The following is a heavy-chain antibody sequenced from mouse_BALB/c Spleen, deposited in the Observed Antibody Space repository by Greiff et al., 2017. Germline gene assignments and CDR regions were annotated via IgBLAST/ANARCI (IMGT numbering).Heavy chain of an antibody. CDR2: INPSTGYT. D-gene: IGHD2-3*01. V-gene: IGHV1-7*01. CDR1: GYTFTSYW. CDR3: AREDGEAMDY. Sequence: QVQLQQSGAELAKPGASVKMSCKASGYTFTSYWMHWVKQRPGQGLEWIGYINPSTGYTEYNQKFKDKATLTADKSSSTAYMQLSSLTSEDSAVYYCAREDGEAMDYWGQGTSVTVSS. J-gene: IGHJ4*01.